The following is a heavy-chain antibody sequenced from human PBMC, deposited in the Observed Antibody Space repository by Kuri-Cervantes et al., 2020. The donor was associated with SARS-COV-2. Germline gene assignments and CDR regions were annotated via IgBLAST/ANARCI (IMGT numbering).Heavy chain of an antibody. D-gene: IGHD3-22*01. CDR3: ARPSYYDSRPHLYYFDF. CDR1: GGSISSSSYY. CDR2: IYYSGST. V-gene: IGHV4-39*01. J-gene: IGHJ4*02. Sequence: SETLSLTCTVSGGSISSSSYYWGWIRQPPGKGLEWIGSIYYSGSTYYNPSLKSRVTISVDTSKDQFSLKLSSVTAADTAVYYCARPSYYDSRPHLYYFDFWGQGSLVTVSS.